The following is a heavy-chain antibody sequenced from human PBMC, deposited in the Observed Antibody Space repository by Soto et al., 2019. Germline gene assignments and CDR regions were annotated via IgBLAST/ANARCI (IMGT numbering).Heavy chain of an antibody. D-gene: IGHD6-13*01. J-gene: IGHJ4*02. CDR1: GGSISNYY. CDR3: ARVLAGNFLSPTIFDF. CDR2: IYYSGST. Sequence: SETLSLTCTVAGGSISNYYWSWIRQPPGKGLEWIGYIYYSGSTNYNPPLKSRVTISVDTSKNQFSLKLSSVTAADTAVYYFARVLAGNFLSPTIFDFRGQGTLVTLSS. V-gene: IGHV4-59*01.